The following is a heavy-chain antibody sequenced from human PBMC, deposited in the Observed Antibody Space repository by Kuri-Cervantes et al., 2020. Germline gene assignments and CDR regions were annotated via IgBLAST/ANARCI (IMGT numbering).Heavy chain of an antibody. CDR1: GFTFDDYA. D-gene: IGHD5/OR15-5a*01. CDR2: ISSSSSYI. Sequence: GGSLRLSCAASGFTFDDYAMHWVRQAPGKGLEWVSSISSSSSYIYYADSVKGRFTISRDNAKNSLYLQMNSLRAEDTAVYYCARLYEYYFDYWGQGTLVTVSS. V-gene: IGHV3-21*01. J-gene: IGHJ4*02. CDR3: ARLYEYYFDY.